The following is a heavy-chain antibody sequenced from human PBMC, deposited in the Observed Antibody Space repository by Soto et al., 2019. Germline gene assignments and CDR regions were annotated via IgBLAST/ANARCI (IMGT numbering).Heavy chain of an antibody. CDR2: IIPIFGIT. V-gene: IGHV1-69*01. Sequence: QAQLMQSGAEVKEPGSSVKVSCKASGGTFSGYAISWVRQAPRQGLEWLGGIIPIFGITNYAQKFQNRLTIAADESSATVYMDLRSLTSAASAIYYCARDPRSITATTSSEDFQHWGQGTLVSVS. J-gene: IGHJ1*01. CDR1: GGTFSGYA. CDR3: ARDPRSITATTSSEDFQH. D-gene: IGHD1-1*01.